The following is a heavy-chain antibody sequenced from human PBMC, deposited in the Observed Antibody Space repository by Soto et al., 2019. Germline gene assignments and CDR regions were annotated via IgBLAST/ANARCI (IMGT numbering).Heavy chain of an antibody. V-gene: IGHV3-23*01. D-gene: IGHD2-2*01. CDR1: GFTFSSYA. Sequence: AGGSLRLSCAASGFTFSSYAMSWVRQPPGKGLEWVSAISATGVSTYYADSVKGRFTISRDNSRNTLYLQMNSLSAEDTAVYYCAKGVYCTSTSCFRPAYFAQWGQGTLVTVSS. J-gene: IGHJ4*02. CDR2: ISATGVST. CDR3: AKGVYCTSTSCFRPAYFAQ.